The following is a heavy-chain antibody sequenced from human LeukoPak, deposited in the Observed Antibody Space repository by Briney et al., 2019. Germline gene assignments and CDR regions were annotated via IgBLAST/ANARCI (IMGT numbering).Heavy chain of an antibody. Sequence: SETLSLTCAVYGGSFSGYYWSWIRQPPGKGLEWIGEINHSGSTNYNPSLKSRVTISVDTSKNQFPLKLSSVTAADTAVYYCARIRPDHGRWLRAHDAFDIWGQGTMVTVSS. J-gene: IGHJ3*02. CDR3: ARIRPDHGRWLRAHDAFDI. D-gene: IGHD5-24*01. CDR2: INHSGST. V-gene: IGHV4-34*01. CDR1: GGSFSGYY.